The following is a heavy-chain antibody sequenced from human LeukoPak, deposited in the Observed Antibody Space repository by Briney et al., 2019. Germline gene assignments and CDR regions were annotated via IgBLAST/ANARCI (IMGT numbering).Heavy chain of an antibody. Sequence: GGSLRLSCATSGFTFRSYTMSWVRQAPGKALEWVSSISGNSFHIFYADSVKGRFTISRDNAYKSLYLQLNSLRAEDTAVYYCASGTIVGARGADNWGQGTLVTVSS. J-gene: IGHJ4*02. CDR3: ASGTIVGARGADN. CDR2: ISGNSFHI. D-gene: IGHD1-26*01. V-gene: IGHV3-21*01. CDR1: GFTFRSYT.